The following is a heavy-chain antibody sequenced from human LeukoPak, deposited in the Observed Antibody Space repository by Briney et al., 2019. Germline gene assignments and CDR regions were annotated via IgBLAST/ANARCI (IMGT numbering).Heavy chain of an antibody. D-gene: IGHD1-26*01. V-gene: IGHV1-2*06. CDR1: GYTFTGYY. CDR3: ARVRLVGATTGCFDY. J-gene: IGHJ4*02. CDR2: INPNSGGT. Sequence: ASVKVSCKASGYTFTGYYMHWVRQAPGQGLEWMGRINPNSGGTNYAQKFQGRVTMTRDTSTSTVYMELSSLRSEDTAVYYCARVRLVGATTGCFDYWGQGTLVTVSS.